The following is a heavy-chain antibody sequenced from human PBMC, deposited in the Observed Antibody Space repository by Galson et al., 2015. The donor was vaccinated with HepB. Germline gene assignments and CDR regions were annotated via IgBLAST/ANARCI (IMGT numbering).Heavy chain of an antibody. CDR3: ARDPLPGIAAAGTGVFDY. J-gene: IGHJ4*02. CDR2: IYSGGST. CDR1: GFTVSSNY. Sequence: SLRLSCAASGFTVSSNYMSWVRQAPGKGLEWVSVIYSGGSTYYADSVKGRFTISRDNSKNTLYLQMNSLRAEDTAVYYCARDPLPGIAAAGTGVFDYWGQGTLVTVSS. D-gene: IGHD6-13*01. V-gene: IGHV3-66*01.